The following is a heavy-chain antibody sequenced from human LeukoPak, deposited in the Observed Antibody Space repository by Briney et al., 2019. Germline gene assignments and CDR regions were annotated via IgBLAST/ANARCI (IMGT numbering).Heavy chain of an antibody. V-gene: IGHV4-59*01. CDR2: MYYSGRT. J-gene: IGHJ4*02. D-gene: IGHD3-10*01. Sequence: SETLSLTCTVSGDSISSYYWSWIRQPPGKGLEWIGYMYYSGRTNYSPSLESRVTMSVDTSKNQFSLKVNSVTAADTAVYYCARVTRMIRGTHYIDYWGQGILVTVSS. CDR1: GDSISSYY. CDR3: ARVTRMIRGTHYIDY.